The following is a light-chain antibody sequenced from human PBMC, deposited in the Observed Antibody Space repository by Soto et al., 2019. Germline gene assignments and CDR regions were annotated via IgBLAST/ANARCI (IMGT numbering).Light chain of an antibody. J-gene: IGLJ1*01. Sequence: QAVVTQPASLSGSPGQSITISCTGTSSDIGAYDYVSWFQQHPGKAPKLMISEVNNRPSGVSNRFSGSKSGNTAYLTISGLQAEDEAEYYCNSYTSASFYVFGTGTKLTVL. CDR3: NSYTSASFYV. CDR2: EVN. CDR1: SSDIGAYDY. V-gene: IGLV2-14*01.